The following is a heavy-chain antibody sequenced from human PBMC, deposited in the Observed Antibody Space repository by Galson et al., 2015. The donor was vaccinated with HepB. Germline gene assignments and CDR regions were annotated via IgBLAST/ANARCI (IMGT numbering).Heavy chain of an antibody. CDR2: IIPILGIA. CDR1: GGTFSSYT. V-gene: IGHV1-69*02. Sequence: SVKVSCKASGGTFSSYTISWVRQAPGQGLEWMGRIIPILGIANYAQKFQGRVTITADKSTSTAYMELSSLRSEDTAVYYCARGYLPIAVAGTTGLFDYWGQGTLVTVSS. CDR3: ARGYLPIAVAGTTGLFDY. D-gene: IGHD6-19*01. J-gene: IGHJ4*02.